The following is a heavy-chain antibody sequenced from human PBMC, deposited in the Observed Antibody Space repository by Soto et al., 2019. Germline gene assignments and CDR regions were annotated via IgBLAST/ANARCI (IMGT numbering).Heavy chain of an antibody. V-gene: IGHV3-23*01. D-gene: IGHD1-26*01. J-gene: IGHJ4*02. Sequence: EVQLLESGGGLVQPGGSLRLSCAASGFTFSTYAMNWFRQAPGKGLEWGSTISGSGGSTYSADSVKGRFTLSRDNSKNTLYLQTNSLRAEDTALYYCAKDLGSSWSYHGIYFDSWGQGTLVTVSS. CDR2: ISGSGGST. CDR3: AKDLGSSWSYHGIYFDS. CDR1: GFTFSTYA.